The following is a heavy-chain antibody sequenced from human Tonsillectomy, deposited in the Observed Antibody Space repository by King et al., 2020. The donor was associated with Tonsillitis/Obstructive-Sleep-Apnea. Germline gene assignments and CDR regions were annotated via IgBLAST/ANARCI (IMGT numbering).Heavy chain of an antibody. CDR3: ATVGGDCSSTSCYGGYFDY. CDR1: GFTFSDYY. D-gene: IGHD2-2*03. V-gene: IGHV3-11*05. J-gene: IGHJ4*02. Sequence: VQLVESGGGLVKPGGSLRLSCAASGFTFSDYYISWIRQAPGKGLEWVSYISSSSSYTNYADSVKGRFTISRYNAKNSLYLQMNSLRAEDTAVYYCATVGGDCSSTSCYGGYFDYWGQGTLVTVSS. CDR2: ISSSSSYT.